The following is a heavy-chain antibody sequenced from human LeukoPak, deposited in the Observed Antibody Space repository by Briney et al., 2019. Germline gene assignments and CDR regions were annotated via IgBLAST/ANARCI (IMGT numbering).Heavy chain of an antibody. D-gene: IGHD6-19*01. V-gene: IGHV3-30*18. J-gene: IGHJ4*02. CDR3: AKADSSDWYNLDY. Sequence: GGSLRLSCAASGFTFSNYWLNWVRQAPGKGLEWVAVVSYGGNYKFSADSVKGRFTISRDTSKNTLYLQMNSLRAEDTAVYYCAKADSSDWYNLDYWGQGTLVTVSS. CDR2: VSYGGNYK. CDR1: GFTFSNYW.